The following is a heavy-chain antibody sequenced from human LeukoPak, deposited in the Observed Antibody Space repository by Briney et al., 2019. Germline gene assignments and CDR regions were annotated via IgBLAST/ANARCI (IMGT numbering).Heavy chain of an antibody. CDR2: ISYDGSNK. D-gene: IGHD2-2*01. Sequence: GGSLRLSCAASGFTFSSYGMHWVRQAPGKGLEWVAVISYDGSNKYYADSEKGRFTISRDNSKNTLYLQMNSLRAEDTAVYYCAKPAVQGSAAHFDYWGQGTLVTVSS. V-gene: IGHV3-30*18. CDR3: AKPAVQGSAAHFDY. J-gene: IGHJ4*02. CDR1: GFTFSSYG.